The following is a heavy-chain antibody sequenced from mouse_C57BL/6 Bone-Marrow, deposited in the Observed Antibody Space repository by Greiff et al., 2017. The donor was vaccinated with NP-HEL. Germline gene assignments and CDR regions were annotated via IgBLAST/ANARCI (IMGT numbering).Heavy chain of an antibody. CDR3: TTSYCNYVYCDY. J-gene: IGHJ2*01. CDR2: IVPENGGT. V-gene: IGHV14-4*01. D-gene: IGHD2-1*01. Sequence: EVQLQQSGAELVRPGASVKLSCTASGFTFTDDYMHWVKQRPEQGLEWIGWIVPENGGTDYASKFQGKATITADTSSNTAYLQLSSLTSEDTAVYYCTTSYCNYVYCDYWGQGNTPTVSA. CDR1: GFTFTDDY.